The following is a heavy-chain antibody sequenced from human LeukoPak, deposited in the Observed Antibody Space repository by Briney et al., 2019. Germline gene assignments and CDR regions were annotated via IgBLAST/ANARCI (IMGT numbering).Heavy chain of an antibody. Sequence: PSETLSLTCTVSGGSISSYYWSWIRQPPGKGLEWIGYIYYSGSTNYNPSLKSRVTISVDTSKNQFSLKLSSVTAADTAVYYCARHKRRTGMATIFREFDYWGQGTLVTVSS. J-gene: IGHJ4*02. CDR1: GGSISSYY. V-gene: IGHV4-59*01. CDR3: ARHKRRTGMATIFREFDY. CDR2: IYYSGST. D-gene: IGHD5-24*01.